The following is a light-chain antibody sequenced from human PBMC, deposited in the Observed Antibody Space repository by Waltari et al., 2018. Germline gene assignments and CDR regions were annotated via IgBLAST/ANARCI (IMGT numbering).Light chain of an antibody. V-gene: IGKV3-20*01. CDR1: QSVSRT. J-gene: IGKJ1*01. Sequence: EIVLTQSPGTLSLSPGERATLSCRASQSVSRTLAWYQQKPGQAPRLLSYDASSRATAIPDRFSGSGSGTDFSLTISRLEPEDFAVYYCQKYGTLPATFGQGTKVEIK. CDR2: DAS. CDR3: QKYGTLPAT.